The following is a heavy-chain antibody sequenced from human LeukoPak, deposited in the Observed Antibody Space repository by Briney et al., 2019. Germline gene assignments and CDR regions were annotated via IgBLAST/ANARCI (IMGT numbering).Heavy chain of an antibody. V-gene: IGHV4-59*01. CDR3: ARLLVSQNYYYYYMDV. Sequence: SETLSLTCTVSGGSISSYYWSWIRQPPGKGLEWIGYIYYSGSTNYNPSLKSRVTISVDTSKSQFSLKLSSVTAADTAVYYCARLLVSQNYYYYYMDVWGKGTTVTVSS. D-gene: IGHD2/OR15-2a*01. CDR2: IYYSGST. CDR1: GGSISSYY. J-gene: IGHJ6*03.